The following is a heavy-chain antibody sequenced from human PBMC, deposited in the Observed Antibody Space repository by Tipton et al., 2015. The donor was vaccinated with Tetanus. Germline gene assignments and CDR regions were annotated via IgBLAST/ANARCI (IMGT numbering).Heavy chain of an antibody. D-gene: IGHD6-6*01. Sequence: SLRLSCAASGFTFSSYWMSWVRQAPGKGLEWVANIKQDGSEKYYVDSVKGRFTISRDNAKNSLYLQMNSLRAEDTAVYYCAREGEEASHYYYGMDVWGQGATVTVSS. CDR3: AREGEEASHYYYGMDV. CDR2: IKQDGSEK. CDR1: GFTFSSYW. V-gene: IGHV3-7*01. J-gene: IGHJ6*02.